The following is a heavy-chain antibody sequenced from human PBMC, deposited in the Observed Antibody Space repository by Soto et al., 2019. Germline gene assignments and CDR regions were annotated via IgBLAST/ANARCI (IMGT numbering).Heavy chain of an antibody. Sequence: EVQLVESGGCLVKPGGSLRLSCAASGFTFTTYDMNWVRQAPGKGLEWVSSITTTTRYIYYADSVRGRFTISRDNAKNSLFLQMDILRAADTAVYYCVRSGTAPRLRHNCFDPWGQGTLVTVSS. CDR2: ITTTTRYI. CDR3: VRSGTAPRLRHNCFDP. V-gene: IGHV3-21*06. CDR1: GFTFTTYD. D-gene: IGHD1-1*01. J-gene: IGHJ5*02.